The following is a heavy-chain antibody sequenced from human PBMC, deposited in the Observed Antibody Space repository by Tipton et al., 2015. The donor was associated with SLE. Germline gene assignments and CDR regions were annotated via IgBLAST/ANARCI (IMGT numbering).Heavy chain of an antibody. CDR2: ISDRSTYT. Sequence: SLSLSCAASGFTFSDYYINWIRQAPGKGLEWVSYISDRSTYTNYADSVRGRFTISRDNAKNSLYLQMNSLRAEDTAVYYCARTATPSSDVSGSDYNDPLDYWGQGTLVTVSS. CDR1: GFTFSDYY. V-gene: IGHV3-11*06. CDR3: ARTATPSSDVSGSDYNDPLDY. J-gene: IGHJ4*02. D-gene: IGHD3-10*01.